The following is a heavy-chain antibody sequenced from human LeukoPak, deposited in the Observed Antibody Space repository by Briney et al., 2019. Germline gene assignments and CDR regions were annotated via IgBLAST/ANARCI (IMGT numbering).Heavy chain of an antibody. Sequence: VKPSETPSPPRTVSGGSLSRYYWGWIRQPPREGLEGIGYIHNNGRTNYNPSLKSRVTMSLDTSKNQFSLNLSSVTAADTAVYYCARHDYFYDSSTYHAAFDIWGQGTMVTVSS. V-gene: IGHV4-59*08. D-gene: IGHD3-22*01. CDR1: GGSLSRYY. CDR2: IHNNGRT. CDR3: ARHDYFYDSSTYHAAFDI. J-gene: IGHJ3*02.